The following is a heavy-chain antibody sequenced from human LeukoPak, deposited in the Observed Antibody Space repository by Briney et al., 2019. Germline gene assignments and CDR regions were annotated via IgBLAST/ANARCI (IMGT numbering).Heavy chain of an antibody. CDR1: GYTFTGYY. Sequence: ASVTVSCKASGYTFTGYYMHWVRQAPGQGLAWMGWINPNRGGPKYQQKFQGRITITRNTSISPAHMELSRLRPGDPAGVYLSRGGQQLVTSHFDYWGQGTLVTASS. J-gene: IGHJ4*02. CDR2: INPNRGGP. V-gene: IGHV1-2*02. D-gene: IGHD6-13*01. CDR3: SRGGQQLVTSHFDY.